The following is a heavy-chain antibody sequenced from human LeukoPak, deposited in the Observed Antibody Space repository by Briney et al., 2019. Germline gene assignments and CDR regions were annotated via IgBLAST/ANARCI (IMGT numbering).Heavy chain of an antibody. D-gene: IGHD3-10*02. CDR2: IRQDGTEI. Sequence: GSLRLSCAASGFTFSSHWMIWVRQAPGKGLEWVANIRQDGTEIYYVDSVKGRFTISRDNAKNSLYLQMNSLRADDTAVYYCARCSSRRSASDYWGQGTLVTVSS. CDR1: GFTFSSHW. J-gene: IGHJ4*02. V-gene: IGHV3-7*01. CDR3: ARCSSRRSASDY.